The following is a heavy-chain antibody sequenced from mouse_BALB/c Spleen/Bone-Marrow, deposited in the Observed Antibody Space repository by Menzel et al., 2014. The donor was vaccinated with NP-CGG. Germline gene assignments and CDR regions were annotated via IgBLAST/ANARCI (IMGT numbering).Heavy chain of an antibody. D-gene: IGHD2-13*01. J-gene: IGHJ3*01. V-gene: IGHV1-69*01. Sequence: LVESGAELVMPGASVKMSCKASGYTFTDYWIHWVKQRPGQGLEWIGAIDTSYTYTTYNQKFKGKATLTVDASSSTAYIQLSSLTSEDSAVYYCANIYYGDYGWFSYWGQGTLVTVSA. CDR3: ANIYYGDYGWFSY. CDR2: IDTSYTYT. CDR1: GYTFTDYW.